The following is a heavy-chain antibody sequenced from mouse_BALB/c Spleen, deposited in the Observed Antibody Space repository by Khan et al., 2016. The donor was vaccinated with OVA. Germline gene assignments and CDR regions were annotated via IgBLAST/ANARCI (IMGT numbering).Heavy chain of an antibody. CDR2: INPTSGYT. J-gene: IGHJ2*01. CDR3: TRDRVDY. V-gene: IGHV1-7*01. CDR1: GYSFTTYW. Sequence: QVQLKQSGAELAKPGASVKMSCKASGYSFTTYWMHWVKQRPGQGLEWIGYINPTSGYTYYNEKFKDKATLSADKSSSTAYMQLSSLTSEDSTVYYCTRDRVDYWGQGTTLTVSS.